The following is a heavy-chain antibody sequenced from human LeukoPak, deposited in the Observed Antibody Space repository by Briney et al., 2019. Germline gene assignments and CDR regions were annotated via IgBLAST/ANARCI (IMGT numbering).Heavy chain of an antibody. CDR3: ARAVAAAGYYFDY. CDR1: GASIIGPKW. V-gene: IGHV4-4*02. D-gene: IGHD6-13*01. CDR2: IFHSGST. J-gene: IGHJ4*02. Sequence: SGTLSLTCTVSGASIIGPKWWNWVRLSPGKGMEWIGEIFHSGSTHYNPSLKSRVTISVDTSKNQFSLILTSVTDADTAVYYCARAVAAAGYYFDYWGQGTLVTVSS.